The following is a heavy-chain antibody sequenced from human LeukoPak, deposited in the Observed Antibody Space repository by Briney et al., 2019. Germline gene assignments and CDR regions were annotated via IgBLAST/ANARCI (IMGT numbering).Heavy chain of an antibody. CDR2: ISGSGGNS. CDR3: ANEVPHFDY. V-gene: IGHV3-23*01. CDR1: GFTFNSYA. D-gene: IGHD2-2*01. J-gene: IGHJ4*02. Sequence: GGSLRFSCAASGFTFNSYAMSWVRQAPGKGLEWVSVISGSGGNSYYADSVKGRFTITRDNSKNTLYLQMNSLRAEDTAVYYCANEVPHFDYWGQGTLVTVSS.